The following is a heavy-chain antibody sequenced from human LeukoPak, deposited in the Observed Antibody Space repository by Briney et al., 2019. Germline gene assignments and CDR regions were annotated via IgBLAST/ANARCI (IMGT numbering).Heavy chain of an antibody. CDR1: GGSFSGYY. J-gene: IGHJ6*03. CDR2: TCHSGST. D-gene: IGHD2-15*01. CDR3: ARGRRIVVVLGATRTHRDYYMDV. Sequence: SETLSLTCAVYGGSFSGYYWSWIRQSPGKGLEWIGETCHSGSTNYNSSLKSRVTISLDTSKNQFSLKLSSVTAADTAVYYCARGRRIVVVLGATRTHRDYYMDVWGKGTTVTVSS. V-gene: IGHV4-34*01.